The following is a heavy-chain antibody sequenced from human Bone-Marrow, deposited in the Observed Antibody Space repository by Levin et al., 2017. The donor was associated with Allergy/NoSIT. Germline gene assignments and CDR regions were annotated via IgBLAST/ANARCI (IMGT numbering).Heavy chain of an antibody. V-gene: IGHV4-4*07. CDR1: GGSLRMYY. CDR2: IYHSGST. D-gene: IGHD3-22*01. CDR3: ARHSGDYYDSSAYDPTHFDY. J-gene: IGHJ4*02. Sequence: SQTLSLTCTVSGGSLRMYYWSWIRQSAEKGLEWVGRIYHSGSTKFNPSLRSRVAMSVDRSRSQFSLRLTSVTAADTAVYYCARHSGDYYDSSAYDPTHFDYWGQGIPVIVSS.